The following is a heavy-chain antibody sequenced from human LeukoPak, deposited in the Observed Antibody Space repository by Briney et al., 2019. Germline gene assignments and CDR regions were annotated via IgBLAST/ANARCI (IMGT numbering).Heavy chain of an antibody. CDR2: ISYDGSNK. Sequence: GSLRLSCAASGFTFSSYAMHWIRQAPGKGLEWVAVISYDGSNKYYADSVKGRFTISRDNSKNTPYLQMNSLRAEDTAVYYCAREVIIAARRDYYYYMDVWGKGTTVTVSS. V-gene: IGHV3-30-3*01. D-gene: IGHD6-6*01. CDR1: GFTFSSYA. CDR3: AREVIIAARRDYYYYMDV. J-gene: IGHJ6*03.